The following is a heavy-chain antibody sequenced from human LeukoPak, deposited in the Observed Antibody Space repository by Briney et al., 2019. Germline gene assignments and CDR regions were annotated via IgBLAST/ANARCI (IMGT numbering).Heavy chain of an antibody. D-gene: IGHD3-22*01. Sequence: SETLSLTCTVSGGSISSSSYYWGWIRQPPGKGLEWIGSIYYSGSTYYNPSLKSRVTISVDTSKSQFSLKLSSVTAADTAVYYCARQDYYDSSGYQIHNWFDPWGQGTLVTVSS. CDR3: ARQDYYDSSGYQIHNWFDP. CDR1: GGSISSSSYY. CDR2: IYYSGST. V-gene: IGHV4-39*01. J-gene: IGHJ5*02.